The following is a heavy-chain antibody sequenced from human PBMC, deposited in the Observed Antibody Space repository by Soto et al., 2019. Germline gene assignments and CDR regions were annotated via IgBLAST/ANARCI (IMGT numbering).Heavy chain of an antibody. V-gene: IGHV3-21*01. D-gene: IGHD6-13*01. J-gene: IGHJ5*02. Sequence: PGGSLRLSCAASGFASRSFTMNWVRQAPGKGLEWVSTISSNSAYIYYTGALRGRFTISRDNAKNSLHLQMNSLRAEDTAVYYCTRDASRDSSARGWFDPWGPGTLVTVSS. CDR2: ISSNSAYI. CDR1: GFASRSFT. CDR3: TRDASRDSSARGWFDP.